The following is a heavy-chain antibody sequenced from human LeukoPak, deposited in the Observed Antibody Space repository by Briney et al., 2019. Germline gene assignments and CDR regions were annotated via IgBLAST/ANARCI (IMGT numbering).Heavy chain of an antibody. CDR2: IYYNGNT. D-gene: IGHD3-10*01. CDR3: ARHPEGYYYASGTTHYYYYMDV. V-gene: IGHV4-39*01. Sequence: PSETLSLTCTVSGGSIRFSSYYWGWIRQPPGKGLAWIGSIYYNGNTYYNPSHKSRVTISVDTSKNQFSLRLSSVTAADTAVYYCARHPEGYYYASGTTHYYYYMDVWGKGTTVTTSS. CDR1: GGSIRFSSYY. J-gene: IGHJ6*03.